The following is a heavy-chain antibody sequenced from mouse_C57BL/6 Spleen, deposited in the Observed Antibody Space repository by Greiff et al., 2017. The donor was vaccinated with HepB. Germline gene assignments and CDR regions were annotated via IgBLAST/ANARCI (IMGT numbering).Heavy chain of an antibody. Sequence: EVKVVESGGGLVKPGGSLKLSCAASGFTFSSYAMSWVRQTPEKRLEWVATISDGGSYTYYPDNVKGRFTISRDNAKNNLYLQMSHLKSEDTAMYYCARDDDYDGGAMDYWGQGTSVTVSS. J-gene: IGHJ4*01. D-gene: IGHD2-4*01. CDR2: ISDGGSYT. CDR1: GFTFSSYA. V-gene: IGHV5-4*01. CDR3: ARDDDYDGGAMDY.